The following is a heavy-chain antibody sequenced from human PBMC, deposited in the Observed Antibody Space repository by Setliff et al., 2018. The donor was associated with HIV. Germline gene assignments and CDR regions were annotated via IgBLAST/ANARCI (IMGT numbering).Heavy chain of an antibody. J-gene: IGHJ4*02. V-gene: IGHV4-4*08. CDR3: AGGRVPAATTYYLDY. CDR1: GGSISSYY. CDR2: IYTSGST. D-gene: IGHD2-2*01. Sequence: SETLSLTCTVSGGSISSYYWSWIRQPPGKGLEWIGYIYTSGSTNYNPSLKTRVTISVDTTKNQFSLKLSSVTAADTAVYYVAGGRVPAATTYYLDYWGQGTRVT.